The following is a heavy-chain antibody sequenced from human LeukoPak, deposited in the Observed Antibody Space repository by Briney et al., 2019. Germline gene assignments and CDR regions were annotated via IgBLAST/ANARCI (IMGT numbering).Heavy chain of an antibody. V-gene: IGHV4-30-2*01. CDR3: ARGYNWNNHDAFDI. J-gene: IGHJ3*02. D-gene: IGHD1-1*01. CDR1: GGSISSGGYS. Sequence: SETLSLTCAVSGGSISSGGYSWSWIRQPPGKGLEWIGYIYHSGSTYYNPSLKSRVTISVDRSKNQFSLKPSSVTAADTAVYYCARGYNWNNHDAFDIWGQGTMVTVSS. CDR2: IYHSGST.